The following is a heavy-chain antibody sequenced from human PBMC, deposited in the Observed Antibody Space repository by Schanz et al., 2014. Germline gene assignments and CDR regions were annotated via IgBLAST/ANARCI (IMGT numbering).Heavy chain of an antibody. CDR3: AKERSWDYDSSGYFDY. CDR2: ISGDHRNT. J-gene: IGHJ4*02. V-gene: IGHV3-23*01. CDR1: GFSFSDYY. D-gene: IGHD3-22*01. Sequence: PGGSLRLSCAASGFSFSDYYMSWIRQAPGKGLEWVSSISGDHRNTFYADSVKGRFTISRDNSKNTLYLQMNSLRAEDTAVYYCAKERSWDYDSSGYFDYWGQGTLVTVSS.